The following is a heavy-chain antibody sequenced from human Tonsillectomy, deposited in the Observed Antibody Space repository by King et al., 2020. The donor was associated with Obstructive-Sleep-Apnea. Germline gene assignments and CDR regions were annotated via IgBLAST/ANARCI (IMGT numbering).Heavy chain of an antibody. Sequence: VQLQESGPGLVKPSENLSLTCAVSGGSMRTFYWGWIRQPPGKGLEWIGYVTYSGVPNYNPSHKSRLAISMDTSKNQFSLELSSVTPAVTAVYYCARVFDGYCDGWAEVYYIAAGGHGTVIAVSS. D-gene: IGHD5-24*01. CDR1: GGSMRTFY. V-gene: IGHV4-59*01. CDR3: ARVFDGYCDGWAEVYYIAA. CDR2: VTYSGVP. J-gene: IGHJ4*01.